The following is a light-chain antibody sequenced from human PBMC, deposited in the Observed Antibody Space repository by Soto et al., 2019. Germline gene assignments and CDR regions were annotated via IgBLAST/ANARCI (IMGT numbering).Light chain of an antibody. CDR1: QSVSSTY. Sequence: VLTQSPCTLSLSPGDRATLSCRASQSVSSTYLAWYQQKPGQAPRLLIYSTSSRATGIPARFSGSGSGTDFTLTISRLQPEDFAVYYCQQYGRSPNTFGQGTKLEI. V-gene: IGKV3-20*01. J-gene: IGKJ2*01. CDR2: STS. CDR3: QQYGRSPNT.